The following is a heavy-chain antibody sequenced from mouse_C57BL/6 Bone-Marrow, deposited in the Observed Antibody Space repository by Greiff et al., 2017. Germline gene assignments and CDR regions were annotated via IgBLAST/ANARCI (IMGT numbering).Heavy chain of an antibody. D-gene: IGHD3-2*02. V-gene: IGHV3-6*01. Sequence: DVKLQESGPGLVKPSQSLSLTCSVTGYSITSGYYWNWIRQFPGNKLEWMGYISYDGSNNYNPSLKNRISITRDTSKNQFFLKLNSVTTEDTATYYCARGTPQATGFDYWGQGTTLTVSS. CDR3: ARGTPQATGFDY. CDR1: GYSITSGYY. J-gene: IGHJ2*01. CDR2: ISYDGSN.